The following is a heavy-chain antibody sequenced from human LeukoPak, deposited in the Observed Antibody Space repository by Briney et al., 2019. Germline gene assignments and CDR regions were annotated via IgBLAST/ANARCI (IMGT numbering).Heavy chain of an antibody. Sequence: SVKVSCKASGGTFRSYAISWVRQAPGQGLEWMGGIIPIFGTANYAQKFQGRVTITTDESTSTAYMELSSLRSEDTAVYYCAGETVGYCTNGVCYEYYYMDVWGKGTTVTVSS. CDR3: AGETVGYCTNGVCYEYYYMDV. CDR2: IIPIFGTA. D-gene: IGHD2-8*01. V-gene: IGHV1-69*05. J-gene: IGHJ6*03. CDR1: GGTFRSYA.